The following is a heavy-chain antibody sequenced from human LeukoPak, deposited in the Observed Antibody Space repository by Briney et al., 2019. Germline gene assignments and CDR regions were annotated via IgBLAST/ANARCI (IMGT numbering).Heavy chain of an antibody. CDR3: ARVFSGNYYSGFDY. CDR1: GFIFTTYS. D-gene: IGHD3-10*01. J-gene: IGHJ4*02. CDR2: ISSSSTYI. Sequence: GGSLRLSCAASGFIFTTYSVNWGRQAPGKGLEWVSSISSSSTYISYADSVEGRFTISRDNAKNSLYLQMNSLRAEDTALYYCARVFSGNYYSGFDYWGQGTLVTVSS. V-gene: IGHV3-21*01.